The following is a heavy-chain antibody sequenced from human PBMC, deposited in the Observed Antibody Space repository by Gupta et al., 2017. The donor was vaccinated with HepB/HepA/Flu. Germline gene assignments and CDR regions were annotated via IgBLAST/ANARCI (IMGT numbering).Heavy chain of an antibody. V-gene: IGHV4-59*01. CDR1: GGSISSYY. Sequence: QVQLQESGPGLVKPSETLSLTCTVSGGSISSYYWSWIRQPPGKGLEWIGYIYYSGSTNYNPSRKRRVTISVDTSKNQVSLKLSSVTAAETAVDYCARWAVPGSGTNSLTMDVGGKGTTVTVSS. D-gene: IGHD3-10*01. J-gene: IGHJ6*03. CDR2: IYYSGST. CDR3: ARWAVPGSGTNSLTMDV.